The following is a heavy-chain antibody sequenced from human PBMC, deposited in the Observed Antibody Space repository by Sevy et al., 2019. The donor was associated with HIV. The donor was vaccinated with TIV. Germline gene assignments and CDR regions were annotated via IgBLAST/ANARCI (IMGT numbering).Heavy chain of an antibody. D-gene: IGHD6-19*01. J-gene: IGHJ5*02. CDR2: IIPLLGTA. CDR1: GGTFTSYA. Sequence: ASVKVSCKASGGTFTSYAISWVRQVPGLGLEWMGGIIPLLGTANYAQQFQGRVTITADESTSTVYMELSSLRSEDTAVYYCARDNLAVAGRGWFDPWGQGTLVTVSS. CDR3: ARDNLAVAGRGWFDP. V-gene: IGHV1-69*13.